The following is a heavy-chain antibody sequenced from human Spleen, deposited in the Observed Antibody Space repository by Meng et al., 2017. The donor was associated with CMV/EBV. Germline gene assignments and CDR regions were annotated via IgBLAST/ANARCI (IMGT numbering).Heavy chain of an antibody. Sequence: GESLKISCAASGVSFGSYAMSWVRQAPGKGLEWVSLITNSGADTFYADSVKGRFTISRDNSNNTLFLQIQSLRADDTALYYCAKLEVFRDLELLPVDYWGQGTPVTVSS. J-gene: IGHJ4*02. CDR3: AKLEVFRDLELLPVDY. D-gene: IGHD3-3*01. V-gene: IGHV3-23*01. CDR2: ITNSGADT. CDR1: GVSFGSYA.